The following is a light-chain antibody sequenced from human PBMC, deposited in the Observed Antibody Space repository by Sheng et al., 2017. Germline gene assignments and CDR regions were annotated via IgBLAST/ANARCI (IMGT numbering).Light chain of an antibody. CDR3: QQYNNWPPIT. J-gene: IGKJ5*01. Sequence: ETVMTQSPATLSVFPGERATLSCRASQSVSSNLAWYQQRPGQAPRLLIYAASTRATGIPARFSGSGSGTEFTLTISSLQSEDFAVYYCQQYNNWPPITFGQGTRLEIK. CDR2: AAS. V-gene: IGKV3-15*01. CDR1: QSVSSN.